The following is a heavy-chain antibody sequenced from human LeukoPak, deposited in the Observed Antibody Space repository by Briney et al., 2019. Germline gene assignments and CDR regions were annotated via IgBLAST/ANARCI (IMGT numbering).Heavy chain of an antibody. V-gene: IGHV3-7*01. CDR3: ARAPTYCTNGVCRRYFDL. Sequence: GGSLRLSCAASGFTFSSYWMSWVRQAPGKGLEWVANIKQDGSENYYVDSVKGRFTIPRDNAKNSLYLQMNSLRAEDTAVYYCARAPTYCTNGVCRRYFDLWGRGTLVTVSS. CDR2: IKQDGSEN. CDR1: GFTFSSYW. J-gene: IGHJ2*01. D-gene: IGHD2-8*01.